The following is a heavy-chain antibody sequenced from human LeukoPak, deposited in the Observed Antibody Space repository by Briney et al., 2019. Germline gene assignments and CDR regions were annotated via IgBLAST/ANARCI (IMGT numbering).Heavy chain of an antibody. Sequence: ASVKVSCKASGYIFTSYGISWVRQAPGQGLEWTGWISAYNGNTNYAQKLQGRVTMTTDTSTSTAYMELRSLRSDDTAVYYCAREGYYDFWSGYLAYFDYWGQGTLVTVSS. J-gene: IGHJ4*02. CDR1: GYIFTSYG. CDR3: AREGYYDFWSGYLAYFDY. D-gene: IGHD3-3*01. CDR2: ISAYNGNT. V-gene: IGHV1-18*01.